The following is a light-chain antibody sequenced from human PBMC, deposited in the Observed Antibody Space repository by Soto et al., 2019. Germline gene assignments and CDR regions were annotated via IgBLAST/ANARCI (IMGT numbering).Light chain of an antibody. J-gene: IGLJ2*01. Sequence: QSALTQPPSASGSPGQSVTISCTGTSSDVGGYNYGSWYQQHPGRAPKLRIYEVSKRPSGVPDCFSGSKSGNTASLTVSGLQPADEAEYYCSSYAGSSNLGVFGGGTKLTVL. CDR3: SSYAGSSNLGV. V-gene: IGLV2-8*01. CDR2: EVS. CDR1: SSDVGGYNY.